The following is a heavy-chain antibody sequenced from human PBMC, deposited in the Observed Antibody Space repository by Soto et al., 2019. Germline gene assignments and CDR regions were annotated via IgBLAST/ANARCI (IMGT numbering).Heavy chain of an antibody. CDR3: ARRSTTGTTMTYYYGMHV. V-gene: IGHV1-8*01. Sequence: ASVKVSCKASGYTFTSYDINWVRQATGQGLEWVGWMNPNSGNTGYAQKFQGRVTMTRNTSISTAYMELSSLRSEDTAVYYCARRSTTGTTMTYYYGMHVWGHATPVS. J-gene: IGHJ6*02. CDR2: MNPNSGNT. D-gene: IGHD1-7*01. CDR1: GYTFTSYD.